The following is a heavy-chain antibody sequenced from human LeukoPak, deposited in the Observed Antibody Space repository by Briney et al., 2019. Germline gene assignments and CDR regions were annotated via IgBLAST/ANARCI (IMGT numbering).Heavy chain of an antibody. CDR2: SYSDSNT. CDR3: VRKNRDFNAAFDI. CDR1: GFTVSNNY. J-gene: IGHJ3*02. D-gene: IGHD1-14*01. Sequence: GGSLRLSCTASGFTVSNNYMSWVRQAPGRGLEWVSISYSDSNTNYADSVKGRFTISRDTSQNTLSLQMNSLRAEDTAVYYCVRKNRDFNAAFDIWGQGTVVTVSA. V-gene: IGHV3-53*01.